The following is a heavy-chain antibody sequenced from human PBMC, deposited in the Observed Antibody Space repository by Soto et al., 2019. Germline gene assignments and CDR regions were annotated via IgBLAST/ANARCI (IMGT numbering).Heavy chain of an antibody. V-gene: IGHV1-69*01. Sequence: QLQLVQSRAEVKKPGSSVKVSCKASGGTFSSYAISWVRQAPGQGLEWMGGIIPIFGTANYAQKFQGRVTITADEYTSTAYMELSSLRSEDTAVYYCASYHYAFYYYGMDVWGQGTTVTVSS. J-gene: IGHJ6*02. CDR2: IIPIFGTA. CDR1: GGTFSSYA. D-gene: IGHD3-22*01. CDR3: ASYHYAFYYYGMDV.